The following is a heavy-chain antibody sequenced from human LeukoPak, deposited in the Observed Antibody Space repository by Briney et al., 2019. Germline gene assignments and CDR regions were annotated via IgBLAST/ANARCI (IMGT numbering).Heavy chain of an antibody. CDR1: GGSISSGDYY. CDR3: ARGDRYSSSWPFDF. J-gene: IGHJ4*02. CDR2: INHSGTT. Sequence: ASETLSLTCTVSGGSISSGDYYWSWIRQPPGKGLEWIGEINHSGTTNYNPSLKSRVTISVDTSKNQFSLKLSSVTAADTAVYYCARGDRYSSSWPFDFWGQGTLVTVSS. D-gene: IGHD6-13*01. V-gene: IGHV4-39*07.